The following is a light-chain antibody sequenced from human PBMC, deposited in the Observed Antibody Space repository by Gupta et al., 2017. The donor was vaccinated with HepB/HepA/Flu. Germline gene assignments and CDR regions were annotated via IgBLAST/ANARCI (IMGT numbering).Light chain of an antibody. Sequence: QSVLTQPPSASGSPGQRVTISCSGSSSNVGGNTVNWYQQLPGPAPKLFIYSNNKRPSGVPARFSGSKSGTSASLAISGLQSEDEGDYYCAAWEGSLNGWVFGGGTKVTVL. CDR3: AAWEGSLNGWV. CDR1: SSNVGGNT. J-gene: IGLJ3*02. V-gene: IGLV1-44*01. CDR2: SNN.